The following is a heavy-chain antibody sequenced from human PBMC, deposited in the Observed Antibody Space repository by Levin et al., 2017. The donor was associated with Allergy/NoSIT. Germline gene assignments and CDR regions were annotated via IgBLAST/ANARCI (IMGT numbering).Heavy chain of an antibody. V-gene: IGHV3-23*01. CDR2: ISGSADYI. J-gene: IGHJ4*02. CDR3: ARGHAPGDY. CDR1: GFTFTNYA. D-gene: IGHD2-2*01. Sequence: PGGSLRLSCAASGFTFTNYAMSWVRQAPGKGLQWVSAISGSADYIYYGDSVKGRFIISRDNSRNTLYLQMNSLRAEDTAVYYCARGHAPGDYWGQGTLVTVSS.